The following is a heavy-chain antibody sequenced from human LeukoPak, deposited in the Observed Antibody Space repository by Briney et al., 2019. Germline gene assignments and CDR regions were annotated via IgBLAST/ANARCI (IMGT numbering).Heavy chain of an antibody. J-gene: IGHJ4*02. V-gene: IGHV3-30*04. Sequence: GRSLRLSCAASGFTFSSYAMHWVRQAPGKGLEWVAVISYDGSNKYYADSVKGRFTISRDNSKNTLYLQMNSLRAEDTAVYYCARGRFSLIRLGELSFKLWGQGTLVTVSS. D-gene: IGHD3-16*02. CDR2: ISYDGSNK. CDR3: ARGRFSLIRLGELSFKL. CDR1: GFTFSSYA.